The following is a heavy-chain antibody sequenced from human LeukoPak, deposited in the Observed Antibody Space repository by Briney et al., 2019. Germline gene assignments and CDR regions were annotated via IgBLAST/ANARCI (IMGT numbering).Heavy chain of an antibody. CDR2: MNPNSGNT. D-gene: IGHD1-26*01. CDR3: ARSIEDYYYYYGMDV. Sequence: ASVKVSCKASGYTFTSYDINWVRQATGQGLEWMGWMNPNSGNTGYALKFQGRVTMTRNTSISTAYMELSSLRSEDTAVYYCARSIEDYYYYYGMDVWGQGTTVTVSS. V-gene: IGHV1-8*01. CDR1: GYTFTSYD. J-gene: IGHJ6*02.